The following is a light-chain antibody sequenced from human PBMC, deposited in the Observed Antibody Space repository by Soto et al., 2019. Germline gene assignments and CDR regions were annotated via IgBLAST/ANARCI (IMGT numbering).Light chain of an antibody. CDR1: QSVDTC. V-gene: IGKV1-5*03. CDR2: KAS. CDR3: QQVYRYPWP. J-gene: IGKJ1*01. Sequence: DIQMTQSPSTLSASVGDRVTITCRASQSVDTCLAWYQQKPGKAPHLLIYKASSLETGVPSRFSGSGSVTEFTLTISSLQPDDFATYYFQQVYRYPWPFRKGTKVEIK.